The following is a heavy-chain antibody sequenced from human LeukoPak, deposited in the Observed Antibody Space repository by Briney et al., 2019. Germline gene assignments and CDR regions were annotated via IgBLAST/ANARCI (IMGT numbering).Heavy chain of an antibody. J-gene: IGHJ3*02. CDR3: ARGFTFGGFDAFDI. Sequence: GGSLRLSCAASGFTVRSNYMSWVRQAPGKGLEWVSVIYSGGSTYYADSVKGKFTISRDNSENTLYLQMNSLRAEDTAVCYCARGFTFGGFDAFDIWGQGTMVTVSS. D-gene: IGHD3-16*01. CDR2: IYSGGST. CDR1: GFTVRSNY. V-gene: IGHV3-66*01.